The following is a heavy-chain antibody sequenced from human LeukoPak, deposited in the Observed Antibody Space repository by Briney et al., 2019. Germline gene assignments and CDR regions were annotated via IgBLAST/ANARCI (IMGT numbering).Heavy chain of an antibody. CDR2: ISYDGFHK. J-gene: IGHJ4*02. D-gene: IGHD3-10*01. Sequence: GKSLRLSCAASGXTFNFYAMHWVRQAPGKGLEWVAFISYDGFHKEYADSVKGRFTISRDDSMKTLFLQMNGLRPEDTAVYYCAKDGGDYFGSGNYDASVPDYWGQGTMVTVSS. CDR1: GXTFNFYA. CDR3: AKDGGDYFGSGNYDASVPDY. V-gene: IGHV3-30*18.